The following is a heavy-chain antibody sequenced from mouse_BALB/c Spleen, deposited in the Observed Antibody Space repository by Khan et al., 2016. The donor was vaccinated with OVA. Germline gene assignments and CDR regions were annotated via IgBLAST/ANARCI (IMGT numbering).Heavy chain of an antibody. CDR2: IWSGGST. D-gene: IGHD1-1*01. CDR1: GFSLTSYG. CDR3: ARNCYYVHWYFEV. V-gene: IGHV2-2*02. J-gene: IGHJ1*01. Sequence: VELVESGPGLVQPSQSLSITCTVSGFSLTSYGVHWVRQSPGKGLEWLGVIWSGGSTDYNAAFISRLCISKDNSKSQAFFKMNSLQATDTAISYCARNCYYVHWYFEVRGSGTTVPVSS.